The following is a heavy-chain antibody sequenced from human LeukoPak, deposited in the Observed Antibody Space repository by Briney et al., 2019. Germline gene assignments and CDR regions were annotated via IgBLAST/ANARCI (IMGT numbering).Heavy chain of an antibody. CDR2: MSYSGTT. CDR3: AIGGIYVYLNY. V-gene: IGHV4-39*01. Sequence: SETLSLTCSVTGGSISDTIYYWGWVRQPPGKGLEWIGSMSYSGTTYYNPSLKSRIIIFADTSKNQFSLRLAAVTAADTAVYYCAIGGIYVYLNYGGRGTLVTVSS. CDR1: GGSISDTIYY. D-gene: IGHD3-16*01. J-gene: IGHJ4*02.